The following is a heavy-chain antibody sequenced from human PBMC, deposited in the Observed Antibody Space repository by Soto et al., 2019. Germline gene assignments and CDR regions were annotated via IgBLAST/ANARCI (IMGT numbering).Heavy chain of an antibody. CDR1: GFTFSSYS. CDR2: ISSSSSTI. D-gene: IGHD6-13*01. Sequence: GGSLRLSCAASGFTFSSYSMNWVRQAPGKGLEWVSYISSSSSTIYYADSVKGRFTISRDNAKNSLYLQMNSLRAEDTAVYYCASYSLIAAAGTDAFDIWGQGTMVTVSS. J-gene: IGHJ3*02. CDR3: ASYSLIAAAGTDAFDI. V-gene: IGHV3-48*04.